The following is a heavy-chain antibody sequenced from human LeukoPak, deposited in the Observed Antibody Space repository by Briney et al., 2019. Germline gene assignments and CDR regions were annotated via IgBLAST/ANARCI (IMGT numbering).Heavy chain of an antibody. CDR2: ISDSGGRT. D-gene: IGHD5-12*01. J-gene: IGHJ4*02. CDR1: GFTFSSYA. Sequence: PGGSLRLSCAVSGFTFSSYAMSWVRQAPGKGLEWVSDISDSGGRTYYADSVKGRFTISRDNSKNTLYLQMNSLRAEDTALYYCASRQGLVATSFVYWGQGTAVAVSS. V-gene: IGHV3-23*01. CDR3: ASRQGLVATSFVY.